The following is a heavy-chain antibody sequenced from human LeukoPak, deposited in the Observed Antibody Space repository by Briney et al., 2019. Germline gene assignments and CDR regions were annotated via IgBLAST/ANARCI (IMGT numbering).Heavy chain of an antibody. CDR2: FDPEDGET. CDR1: GYTLTELS. D-gene: IGHD4-17*01. V-gene: IGHV1-24*01. Sequence: AASVKVSCKVSGYTLTELSMHWVRQAPGKGLEWMGGFDPEDGETIYAQKFQGRVTMTEDTSTDTAYIELSSLRSEDTAVYYCATGRFDYGDFLHWYFDLWGRGTLVTVSS. CDR3: ATGRFDYGDFLHWYFDL. J-gene: IGHJ2*01.